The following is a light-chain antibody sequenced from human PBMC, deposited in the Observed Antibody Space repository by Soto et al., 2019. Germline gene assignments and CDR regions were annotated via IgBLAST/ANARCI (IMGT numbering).Light chain of an antibody. V-gene: IGLV2-14*01. CDR3: SSYTSSSTLYV. J-gene: IGLJ1*01. Sequence: QSVLTQPASVSGSPGQSITISCTGTSSDVGGYNYVSWYQQHPGKAPKLMIYDVSNRPSEVSNRFSGSKSGNTASLTISWLQAEDEADYYCSSYTSSSTLYVFGTGTKVTVL. CDR1: SSDVGGYNY. CDR2: DVS.